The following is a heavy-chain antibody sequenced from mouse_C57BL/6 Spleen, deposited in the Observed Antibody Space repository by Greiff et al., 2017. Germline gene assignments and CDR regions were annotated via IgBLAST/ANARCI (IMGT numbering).Heavy chain of an antibody. CDR3: AREGGRPCDD. D-gene: IGHD3-3*01. CDR1: GYTFTSYW. V-gene: IGHV1-52*01. CDR2: IDPSDSET. J-gene: IGHJ2*01. Sequence: QVQLQQPGAELVRPGSSVKLSCKASGYTFTSYWMHWVKQRPIQGLEWIGNIDPSDSETHYNQKFKDKATLTVDKSSSTAYMQLSSLTTEDSAVYYCAREGGRPCDDWGQGTTLTVSS.